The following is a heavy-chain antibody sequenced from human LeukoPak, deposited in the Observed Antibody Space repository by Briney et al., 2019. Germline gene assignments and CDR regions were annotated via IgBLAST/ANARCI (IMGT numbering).Heavy chain of an antibody. CDR2: IWYDGSNK. J-gene: IGHJ4*02. Sequence: GGSLRLSCAASGFTFSSYGMHWVRQAPGKGLEWVAVIWYDGSNKYYADSVKGRFTISRDNSKNTLYLQMNSLRAEDTAVYYCANATYMITFGGVIAPPYYFDYWGQGTLVTVSS. CDR1: GFTFSSYG. CDR3: ANATYMITFGGVIAPPYYFDY. V-gene: IGHV3-33*06. D-gene: IGHD3-16*02.